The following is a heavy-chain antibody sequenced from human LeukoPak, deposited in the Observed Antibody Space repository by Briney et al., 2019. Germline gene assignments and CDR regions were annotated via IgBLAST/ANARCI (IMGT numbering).Heavy chain of an antibody. J-gene: IGHJ4*02. Sequence: SETLSLTCTVSGGSISSGDYYWSWIRQPPGKGLEWIGYIYYSGSTYYNPSLKSRVTISVDTSKNQSSLKLSSVTAADTAVYYCARERIGYYTDTGFDYWGQGTLVTVSS. V-gene: IGHV4-30-4*01. D-gene: IGHD3-3*01. CDR2: IYYSGST. CDR1: GGSISSGDYY. CDR3: ARERIGYYTDTGFDY.